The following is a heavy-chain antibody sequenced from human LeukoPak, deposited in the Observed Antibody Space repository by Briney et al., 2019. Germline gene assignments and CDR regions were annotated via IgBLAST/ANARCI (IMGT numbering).Heavy chain of an antibody. Sequence: GGSLRLSCAASGFTFSSYIMNWVRQAPGKGLEWVSYISSSSSTIYYADSVKGRFTISRDNSKNSLYLHINSLKDEDTAVYYCARGALDFDDWGEGTLVSASS. CDR3: ARGALDFDD. CDR2: ISSSSSTI. V-gene: IGHV3-48*02. J-gene: IGHJ4*02. CDR1: GFTFSSYI.